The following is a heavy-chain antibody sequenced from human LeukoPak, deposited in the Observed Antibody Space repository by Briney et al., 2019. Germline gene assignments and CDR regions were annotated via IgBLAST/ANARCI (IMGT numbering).Heavy chain of an antibody. D-gene: IGHD4-17*01. V-gene: IGHV4-59*01. J-gene: IGHJ4*02. CDR1: GGSISNYY. CDR2: IHFSKGT. Sequence: PSETLSLTCTVSGGSISNYYWSWIRQPPGKGLEWIGYIHFSKGTNYYPSLKSRVTMSLDTSKDQFSLKLSSVTAADTAVYYCASYGDYELAFDYWGQGTLVTVSS. CDR3: ASYGDYELAFDY.